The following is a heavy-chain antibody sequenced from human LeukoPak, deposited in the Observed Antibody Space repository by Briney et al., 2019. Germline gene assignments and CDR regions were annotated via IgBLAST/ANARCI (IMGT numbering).Heavy chain of an antibody. D-gene: IGHD2-2*01. CDR1: GFTFSSYS. CDR2: ISSSSSYI. Sequence: GGSLRLSCAASGFTFSSYSMNWVRQAPGKGLEWVSSISSSSSYIYYADSVKGRFTISRDNAKNSLYLQMNSLRAEDTAVYYCARGGIVVPAAPRSGMGVWGQGTTVTVSS. CDR3: ARGGIVVPAAPRSGMGV. J-gene: IGHJ6*02. V-gene: IGHV3-21*01.